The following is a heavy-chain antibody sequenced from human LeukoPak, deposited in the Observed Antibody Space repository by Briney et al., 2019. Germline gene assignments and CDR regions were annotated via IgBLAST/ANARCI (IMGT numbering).Heavy chain of an antibody. CDR2: TGGSDDNT. D-gene: IGHD6-25*01. J-gene: IGHJ4*02. Sequence: GGSLRLSCAASGFSFSSFWMTWVRQTPGKGLEWVAVTGGSDDNTHYADSVKGRFSISRDTSENRLFLQMNSLRPDDSALYYCTKDLMTGFSSGWYLAYWGQGTLVTVSS. CDR3: TKDLMTGFSSGWYLAY. V-gene: IGHV3-23*01. CDR1: GFSFSSFW.